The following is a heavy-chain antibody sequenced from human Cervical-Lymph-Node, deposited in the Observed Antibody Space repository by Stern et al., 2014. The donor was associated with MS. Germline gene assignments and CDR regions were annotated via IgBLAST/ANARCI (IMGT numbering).Heavy chain of an antibody. CDR2: IYWDDDR. CDR1: GFSLSTIGEG. J-gene: IGHJ4*02. D-gene: IGHD3-10*01. Sequence: SGPTLVKPTQTLTLTCRVSGFSLSTIGEGVAWIRQPPGKALEWLAIIYWDDDRRYSPSLKGRLTITKDTSKNLVVLTMTNMDPRDTATYYCAHSSLSVGVSFDYWGQGTLITVSS. CDR3: AHSSLSVGVSFDY. V-gene: IGHV2-5*02.